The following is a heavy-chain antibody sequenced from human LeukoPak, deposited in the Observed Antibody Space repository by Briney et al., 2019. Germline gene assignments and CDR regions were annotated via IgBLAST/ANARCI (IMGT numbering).Heavy chain of an antibody. CDR1: GFTVSSNY. J-gene: IGHJ4*02. D-gene: IGHD3-3*01. Sequence: GGSLRLSCVASGFTVSSNYMSWVRQAPGKGLEWVSVIYSGGSTYYADSVKGRFTISRDNSKNTLYLQMNSLRAEDTAVYYCARSYDFWSGYYGFDYWGQGTLVTVSS. CDR2: IYSGGST. CDR3: ARSYDFWSGYYGFDY. V-gene: IGHV3-66*02.